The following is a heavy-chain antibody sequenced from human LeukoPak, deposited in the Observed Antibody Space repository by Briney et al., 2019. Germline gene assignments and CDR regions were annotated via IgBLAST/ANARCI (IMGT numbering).Heavy chain of an antibody. J-gene: IGHJ4*02. Sequence: GGSLRLSCAASGFTFSNYGMHWVRQAPGKGLEWVALISYDRTDKYYADSAKGRFTISRDNSTNTLYLQMNSLRAEDTAVYYCAKDKQQLVGFDYWGQGTLVTVSS. CDR1: GFTFSNYG. D-gene: IGHD6-13*01. V-gene: IGHV3-30*18. CDR2: ISYDRTDK. CDR3: AKDKQQLVGFDY.